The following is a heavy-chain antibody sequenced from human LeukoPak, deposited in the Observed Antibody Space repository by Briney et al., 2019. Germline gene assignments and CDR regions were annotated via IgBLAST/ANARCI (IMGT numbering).Heavy chain of an antibody. V-gene: IGHV4-61*02. D-gene: IGHD7-27*01. CDR2: IYTSGST. J-gene: IGHJ5*02. CDR3: AREHDYWGNWFDP. Sequence: PSETLSLTCTVSGGSISSGSYYWSWIRQPAGKGLEWIGRIYTSGSTNYNPSLKSRVTISVDTSKNQFSLKLSSVTAADTAVYYCAREHDYWGNWFDPWGQGTLVTVSS. CDR1: GGSISSGSYY.